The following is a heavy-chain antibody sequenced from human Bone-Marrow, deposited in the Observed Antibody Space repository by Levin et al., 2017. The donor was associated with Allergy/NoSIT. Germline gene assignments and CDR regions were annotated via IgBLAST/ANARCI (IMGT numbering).Heavy chain of an antibody. CDR1: FFPFFSSS. V-gene: IGHV3-49*03. Sequence: GGSLLLSFPSSFFPFFSSSLLFFLPSPFPFLSFVGFIETRNYGGSAQYAASVNGRFTISRDDSKSIGYLQMNSLKSEDTAVYYCSRDRANNDFWSGQFPGIAYWGQGNLVIVSS. CDR2: IETRNYGGSA. J-gene: IGHJ4*02. CDR3: SRDRANNDFWSGQFPGIAY. D-gene: IGHD3-3*01.